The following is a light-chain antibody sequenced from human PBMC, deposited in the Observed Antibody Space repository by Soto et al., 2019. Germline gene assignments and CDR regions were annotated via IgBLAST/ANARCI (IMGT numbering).Light chain of an antibody. V-gene: IGKV1-33*01. CDR3: QQYDNLPFT. CDR2: DAA. Sequence: DIPMTQSPSSLSASVGDRVTITCQASQDISNYLNWYQQKPGKAPKLLIYDAANLETGVPSRFGVSEPGTDFTFTISSLQPEDSATYYCQQYDNLPFTFGQGTRLEMK. J-gene: IGKJ5*01. CDR1: QDISNY.